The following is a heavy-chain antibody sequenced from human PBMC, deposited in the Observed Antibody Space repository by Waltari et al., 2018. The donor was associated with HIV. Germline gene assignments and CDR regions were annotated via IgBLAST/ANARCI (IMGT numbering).Heavy chain of an antibody. V-gene: IGHV3-23*01. D-gene: IGHD3-22*01. J-gene: IGHJ4*02. Sequence: EVQLLESGGGLVQPGGSMRLSCAASGFPFSSFAMTWVRPAPGKGLEWGSAISGIGRSTYYADSVKGRFTISRDNSKNTLYLQMNSLRAEDTAVYYCAKEYYYDSSWGYFDYWGQGTLVTVSS. CDR3: AKEYYYDSSWGYFDY. CDR1: GFPFSSFA. CDR2: ISGIGRST.